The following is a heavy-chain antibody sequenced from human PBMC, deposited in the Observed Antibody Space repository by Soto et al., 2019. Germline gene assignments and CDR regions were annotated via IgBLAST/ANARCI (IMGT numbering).Heavy chain of an antibody. D-gene: IGHD2-2*01. CDR3: ARRVPSAGYYFVMDV. V-gene: IGHV1-69*12. Sequence: QVQLGQAGDEVKKPGSSVKVSCKASGGTFSSYAISWVRLAPGHGLEWMGGIIPIFGTANYAQKFQGRVTITADESTSTAYMELSSLRSEDTAVYYCARRVPSAGYYFVMDVWGQGTTVTVSS. CDR2: IIPIFGTA. J-gene: IGHJ6*02. CDR1: GGTFSSYA.